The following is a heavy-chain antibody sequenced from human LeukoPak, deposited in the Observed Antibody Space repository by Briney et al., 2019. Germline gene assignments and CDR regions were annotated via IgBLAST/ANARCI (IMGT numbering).Heavy chain of an antibody. J-gene: IGHJ4*03. V-gene: IGHV4-59*01. CDR1: GGSISNYY. Sequence: SETLSLTCTVSGGSISNYYWSWIRQPPGKGLEWIGYIYYSGSTNYNPSLKSRVTISVDTSKNQFSLNLTSVTAADTAVYFCAREDGYNSVDYWGQGTTVTVSS. CDR2: IYYSGST. CDR3: AREDGYNSVDY. D-gene: IGHD5-24*01.